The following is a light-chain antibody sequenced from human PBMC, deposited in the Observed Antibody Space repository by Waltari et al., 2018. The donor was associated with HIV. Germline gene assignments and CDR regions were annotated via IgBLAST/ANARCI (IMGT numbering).Light chain of an antibody. Sequence: QSVLTQPPSASGTPGQRVTISCSGSNSNIRSNTVNWYQQLPGPAPKLLIYTNNQRPSGVPDRCSGSKSGTSASLAISRLQSEDEADYYCAAWDDSLNGVVFGGGTRLTVL. V-gene: IGLV1-44*01. J-gene: IGLJ3*02. CDR1: NSNIRSNT. CDR2: TNN. CDR3: AAWDDSLNGVV.